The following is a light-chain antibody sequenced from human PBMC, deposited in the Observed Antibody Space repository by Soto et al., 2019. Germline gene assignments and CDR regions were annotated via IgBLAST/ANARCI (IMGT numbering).Light chain of an antibody. J-gene: IGLJ3*02. V-gene: IGLV1-40*01. CDR3: QSYDSSLTGWV. CDR1: SSNIGAGYG. Sequence: QSVLAQPPSVSGAPGQRVTISCTGSSSNIGAGYGVHWYQQLPGTAPKLLIYGNSNRPSGVPDRFSVSKSGTSASLAITGLRAEDEADYHGQSYDSSLTGWVFGGGTKVTVL. CDR2: GNS.